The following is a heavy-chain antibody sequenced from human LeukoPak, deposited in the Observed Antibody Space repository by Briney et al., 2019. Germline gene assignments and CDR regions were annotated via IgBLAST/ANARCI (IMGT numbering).Heavy chain of an antibody. D-gene: IGHD6-13*01. CDR1: GGSISTYF. CDR2: IFYTGMT. CDR3: ARATAAGLNAFDI. J-gene: IGHJ3*02. Sequence: SETLSLTCTVSGGSISTYFWSWIRQPPGKGLEWIGYIFYTGMTNYNPSLKRRVTISVDTSKNQFSLRLTSVTAADTAAYFCARATAAGLNAFDIWGQGTMVTVSS. V-gene: IGHV4-59*01.